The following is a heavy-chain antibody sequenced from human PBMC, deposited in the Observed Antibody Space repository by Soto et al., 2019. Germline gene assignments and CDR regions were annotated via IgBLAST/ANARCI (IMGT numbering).Heavy chain of an antibody. CDR2: ISAYNGNT. CDR1: GYTFTSYG. CDR3: ARQRPTVTYDCDGMDV. V-gene: IGHV1-18*01. D-gene: IGHD4-4*01. J-gene: IGHJ6*02. Sequence: QVQLVQSGAEVKKPGASVKVSCKASGYTFTSYGISWVRQAPGQGLEWMGWISAYNGNTNYAQKLQGRVTMTTDTPTSTAYMELRSLRSDDTAVDYCARQRPTVTYDCDGMDVWGQGTTVTVSS.